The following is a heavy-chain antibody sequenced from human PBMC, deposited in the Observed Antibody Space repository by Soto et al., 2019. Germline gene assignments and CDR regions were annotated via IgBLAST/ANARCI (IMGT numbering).Heavy chain of an antibody. D-gene: IGHD6-6*01. CDR2: INPNTGEV. Sequence: QVQLVQSGAEVKKPGASVKVSCKASGYTFIAYYIHWVRQAPGQGLEWMGRINPNTGEVTYGETFQSRVTMTSDTSNNTAYMELSRLRSDDTAVHYGAGDPRPLWCFDYWGQGTLVTVSS. CDR1: GYTFIAYY. J-gene: IGHJ4*02. V-gene: IGHV1-2*06. CDR3: AGDPRPLWCFDY.